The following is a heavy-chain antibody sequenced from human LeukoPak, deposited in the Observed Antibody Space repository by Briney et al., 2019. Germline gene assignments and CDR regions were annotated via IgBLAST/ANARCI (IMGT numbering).Heavy chain of an antibody. J-gene: IGHJ3*02. CDR3: ARDPNGDYIGAFDM. V-gene: IGHV3-11*04. CDR2: ISSSGNII. CDR1: GFTFSDYY. Sequence: GGSLRLSCAASGFTFSDYYMSWIRQAPGKGLEWVSYISSSGNIIYYADSVKGRLTISRDNAKNSLYLQMNSLRAEDTAVYYCARDPNGDYIGAFDMWGQGTMVTVS. D-gene: IGHD4-17*01.